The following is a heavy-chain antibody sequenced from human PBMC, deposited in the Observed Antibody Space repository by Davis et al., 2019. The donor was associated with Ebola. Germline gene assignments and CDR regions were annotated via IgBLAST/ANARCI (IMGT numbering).Heavy chain of an antibody. J-gene: IGHJ4*02. CDR3: ANSSPYGDYGSY. V-gene: IGHV3-7*01. CDR2: IKQDGSEK. CDR1: GFTFSSYW. Sequence: GESLKISCAASGFTFSSYWMSWVRQAPGKGLEWVANIKQDGSEKYYVDSVKGRFTISRDNAKNSLYLQMNSLRAEDTAVYYCANSSPYGDYGSYWGQGTLVTVSS. D-gene: IGHD4-17*01.